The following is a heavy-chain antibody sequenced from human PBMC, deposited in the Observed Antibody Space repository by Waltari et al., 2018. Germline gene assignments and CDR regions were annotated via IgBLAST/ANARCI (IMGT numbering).Heavy chain of an antibody. CDR3: AREGRWRGIRAFDI. CDR2: INAGNGNT. V-gene: IGHV1-3*03. D-gene: IGHD4-17*01. J-gene: IGHJ3*02. Sequence: HWVRQAPGQRLEWMGWINAGNGNTKYSQEFQGRVTITRDTSASTAYMELSSLRSEDMAVYYCAREGRWRGIRAFDIWGQGTMVTVSS.